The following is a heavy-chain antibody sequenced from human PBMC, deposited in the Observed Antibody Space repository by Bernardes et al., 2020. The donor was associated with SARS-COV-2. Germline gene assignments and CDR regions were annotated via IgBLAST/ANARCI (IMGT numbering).Heavy chain of an antibody. V-gene: IGHV4-38-2*01. Sequence: ETLSLTCAVSGYSISSGYYWGWIRQPPGKGLEWIGSIYHSGSTYYNPSLKSRVTISVDTSKNQFSLKLSSVTAADTAVYYCARVSSGDHEYWGQGTLVTVSS. J-gene: IGHJ4*02. CDR2: IYHSGST. CDR1: GYSISSGYY. CDR3: ARVSSGDHEY. D-gene: IGHD3-22*01.